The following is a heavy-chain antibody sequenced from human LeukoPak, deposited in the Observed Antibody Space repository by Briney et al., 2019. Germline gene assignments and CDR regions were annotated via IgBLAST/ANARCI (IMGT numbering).Heavy chain of an antibody. CDR2: INANSAGT. CDR1: GYTLTELS. D-gene: IGHD6-6*01. V-gene: IGHV1-2*02. Sequence: ASGKVSCKVSGYTLTELSMHCVRQAPGQGLEWMGWINANSAGTNSAQKFQGRVTMTRDTSISTAYMELSSLTSADTAVYYCASDPAYRSSRWGQGTLVTVSS. J-gene: IGHJ4*02. CDR3: ASDPAYRSSR.